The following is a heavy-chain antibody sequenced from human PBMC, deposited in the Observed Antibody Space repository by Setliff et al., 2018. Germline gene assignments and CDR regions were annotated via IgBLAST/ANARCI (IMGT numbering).Heavy chain of an antibody. CDR2: IYYSGST. Sequence: PSETLSLTCTVSGGSISSSSYYWGWIRQPPGKGLEWIGSIYYSGSTYYHPSLKSRVTISVDTSKNQFSLKLSSVTAADTAVYYCVRFSPALYYNFWSGYFGEQWGQGTLVTVSS. V-gene: IGHV4-39*07. CDR1: GGSISSSSYY. CDR3: VRFSPALYYNFWSGYFGEQ. J-gene: IGHJ4*02. D-gene: IGHD3-3*01.